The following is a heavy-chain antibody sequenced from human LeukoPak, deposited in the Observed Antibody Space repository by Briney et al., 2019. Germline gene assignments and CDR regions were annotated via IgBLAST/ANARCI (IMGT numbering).Heavy chain of an antibody. CDR1: GFTFSSYG. CDR3: AIVPTIYCSSTSCQGPSDY. V-gene: IGHV3-30*03. CDR2: ISYDGSNK. J-gene: IGHJ4*02. D-gene: IGHD2-2*01. Sequence: GGSLRLSCAASGFTFSSYGMHWVRQAPGKGLEWVAVISYDGSNKYYADSVKGRFTISRDNSKNTLYLQMNSLRAEDTAVYYCAIVPTIYCSSTSCQGPSDYWGQGTLVTVSS.